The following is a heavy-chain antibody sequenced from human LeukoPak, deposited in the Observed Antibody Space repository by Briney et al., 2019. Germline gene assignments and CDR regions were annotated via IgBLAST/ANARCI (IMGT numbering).Heavy chain of an antibody. CDR2: IYYSGST. D-gene: IGHD3-10*01. CDR3: ARQFGSGRPIMWSYYFDY. CDR1: GGSISSSSYY. J-gene: IGHJ4*02. Sequence: SETLSLTCTVSGGSISSSSYYWGWIRQPPGKGLEWIGSIYYSGSTYYNPSLKSRVTISVDTSKNQFSLKLSSVTAADTAVYYCARQFGSGRPIMWSYYFDYWGQGTLVTVSS. V-gene: IGHV4-39*01.